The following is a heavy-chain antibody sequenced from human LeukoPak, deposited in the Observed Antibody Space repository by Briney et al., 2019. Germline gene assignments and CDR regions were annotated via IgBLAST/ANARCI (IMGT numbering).Heavy chain of an antibody. CDR2: ISSSSSTI. CDR3: ARSNNWNYNLYFDY. Sequence: PGGSLRLSCAASGFTFSSCSMNWVREAPGKGLEWVSYISSSSSTIYYADSVKGRFTISRDSAKNSLYLQMNSLRDEDTAVYYCARSNNWNYNLYFDYWGQGTLVTVSS. CDR1: GFTFSSCS. V-gene: IGHV3-48*02. J-gene: IGHJ4*02. D-gene: IGHD1-7*01.